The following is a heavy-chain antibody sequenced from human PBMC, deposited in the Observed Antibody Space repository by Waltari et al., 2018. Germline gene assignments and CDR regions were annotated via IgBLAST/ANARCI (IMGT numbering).Heavy chain of an antibody. Sequence: EVQLVESGGGLVQPGGSLRLSCAASGFIFINYWMHWVRQAPGKGLVSVSHINTDGSITNYADSVKGRFTISRDNAKNTLFLQMNSLRAEDTAVYYCVMYSSSFLGDCWGQGTLVTVSS. CDR2: INTDGSIT. D-gene: IGHD6-13*01. CDR3: VMYSSSFLGDC. CDR1: GFIFINYW. V-gene: IGHV3-74*01. J-gene: IGHJ4*02.